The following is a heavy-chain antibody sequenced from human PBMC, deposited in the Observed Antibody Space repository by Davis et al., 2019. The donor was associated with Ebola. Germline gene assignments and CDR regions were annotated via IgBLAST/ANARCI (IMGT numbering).Heavy chain of an antibody. Sequence: GESLKISCAASGFTVSSNYMSWVRQAPGKGLEWVSVIYSGGSTYYADSVKGRFTISRHNSKNTLYLQMNSLRAEDTAVYYCAGSYGDYAMDVWGQGTTVTVSS. CDR3: AGSYGDYAMDV. CDR2: IYSGGST. CDR1: GFTVSSNY. D-gene: IGHD1-26*01. J-gene: IGHJ6*02. V-gene: IGHV3-53*04.